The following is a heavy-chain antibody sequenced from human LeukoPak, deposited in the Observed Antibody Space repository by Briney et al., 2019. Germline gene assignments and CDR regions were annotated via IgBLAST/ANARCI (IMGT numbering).Heavy chain of an antibody. CDR2: ISGSGGST. J-gene: IGHJ4*02. V-gene: IGHV3-23*01. CDR3: ARHLSGVTGYTYGRGIDY. Sequence: GGTLRLSCAASGFTFSTYGMSWVRQAPGKGLEWVSAISGSGGSTYYADSVKGRVTISRDNSKNTLYLQMNSLRAEDTAVYYRARHLSGVTGYTYGRGIDYWGQGTLVTVSS. CDR1: GFTFSTYG. D-gene: IGHD5-18*01.